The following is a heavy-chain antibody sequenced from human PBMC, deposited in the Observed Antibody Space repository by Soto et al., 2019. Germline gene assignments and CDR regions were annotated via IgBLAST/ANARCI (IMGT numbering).Heavy chain of an antibody. D-gene: IGHD3-10*01. J-gene: IGHJ5*02. CDR2: IYYSGSS. Sequence: SETHSLTSTVSGGYIISINDYWGWIRKPPGKGLEWIGSIYYSGSSYYNPSLKSRVTISVDTSKNQFSLKLNSVTAADTAVYYCARHEYYPSGSYSWGQETLVTVSS. CDR1: GGYIISINDY. CDR3: ARHEYYPSGSYS. V-gene: IGHV4-39*01.